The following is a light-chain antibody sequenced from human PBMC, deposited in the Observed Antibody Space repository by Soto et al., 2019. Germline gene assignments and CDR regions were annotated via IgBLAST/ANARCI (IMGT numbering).Light chain of an antibody. CDR1: TSNIGAGYD. Sequence: QSVLTQPPSVSGAPGQRVTISCTGSTSNIGAGYDVHWYQQLPGTAPKLLIYANSNRPSGVPDRFSGSKSGTSASLAIAGRQAEDEADYYCQSYDNSLRGWVFGGGTKLTVL. J-gene: IGLJ2*01. CDR3: QSYDNSLRGWV. CDR2: ANS. V-gene: IGLV1-40*01.